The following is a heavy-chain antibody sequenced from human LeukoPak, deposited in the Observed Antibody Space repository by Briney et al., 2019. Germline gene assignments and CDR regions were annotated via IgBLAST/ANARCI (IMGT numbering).Heavy chain of an antibody. J-gene: IGHJ4*02. CDR2: INHSGST. Sequence: SETLSLTCAVYGGSFSGYYWSWIRQPPGKGLEWIGEINHSGSTNYNPSLKSRVTISVDTSKNQFSLKLSSVTAADTAVYYCARVDDFWSGSTYDYWGQGTLVTVSS. V-gene: IGHV4-34*01. CDR1: GGSFSGYY. CDR3: ARVDDFWSGSTYDY. D-gene: IGHD3-3*01.